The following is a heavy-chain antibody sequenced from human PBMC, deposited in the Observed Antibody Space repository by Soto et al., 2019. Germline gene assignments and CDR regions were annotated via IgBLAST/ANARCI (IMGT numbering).Heavy chain of an antibody. CDR3: AKDAPGSGWLSDY. Sequence: PGGSLRLSCAASGFTFSIYAMSWVRQAPGKGLEWVSTIGGSGGGTSYADIVRGRFTISRDNSRNTLYLQMNSLRAEDTAVYYCAKDAPGSGWLSDYWGQGTLVTVSS. D-gene: IGHD3-22*01. CDR2: IGGSGGGT. V-gene: IGHV3-23*01. CDR1: GFTFSIYA. J-gene: IGHJ4*02.